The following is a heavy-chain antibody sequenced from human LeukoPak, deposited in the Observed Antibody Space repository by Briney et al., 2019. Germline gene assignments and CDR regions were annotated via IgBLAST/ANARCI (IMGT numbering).Heavy chain of an antibody. J-gene: IGHJ6*02. CDR1: GGTFSSYA. CDR3: ARRSHGPKYDYYYGMDV. Sequence: SVRVSCKASGGTFSSYAISWVRQAPGQGLEWMGRIIPILGIANYAQKFQGRVTITADKSTSTAYMELSSLRSEDTAVYYCARRSHGPKYDYYYGMDVWGQGTTVTVSS. CDR2: IIPILGIA. V-gene: IGHV1-69*04.